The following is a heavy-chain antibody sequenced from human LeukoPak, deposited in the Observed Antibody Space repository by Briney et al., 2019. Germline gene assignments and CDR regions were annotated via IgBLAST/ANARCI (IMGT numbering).Heavy chain of an antibody. V-gene: IGHV1-69*04. CDR2: IIPILGIT. Sequence: SVKVSCKASGGTFSSYAISWVRQAPGQGLEWMGRIIPILGITNYAQKFQGRVTITADKSTSAAYMELSSLRSEDTAVYYCAGGAMATDNWFDPWGQGTLVTVSS. D-gene: IGHD5-24*01. CDR1: GGTFSSYA. J-gene: IGHJ5*02. CDR3: AGGAMATDNWFDP.